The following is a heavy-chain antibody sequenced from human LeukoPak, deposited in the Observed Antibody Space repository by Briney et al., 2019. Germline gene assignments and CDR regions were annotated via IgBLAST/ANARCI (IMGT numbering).Heavy chain of an antibody. CDR2: MYYSGST. CDR1: GGSFSSYY. V-gene: IGHV4-59*12. J-gene: IGHJ3*02. CDR3: ARDRRESTKPNYDFDI. Sequence: SETLSLTCGVSGGSFSSYYWSWIRKPPGKGLEWIGDMYYSGSTNYNPSLESRVTISIDTSKNQFSLKLTSVTAADTAVYYCARDRRESTKPNYDFDIWGQGTMVTAAS. D-gene: IGHD1-1*01.